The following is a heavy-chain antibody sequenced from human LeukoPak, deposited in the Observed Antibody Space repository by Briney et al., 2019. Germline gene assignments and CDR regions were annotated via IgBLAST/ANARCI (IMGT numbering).Heavy chain of an antibody. V-gene: IGHV3-74*01. CDR1: GFTFSNYW. Sequence: GGSLRLSCAASGFTFSNYWMHWVRQAPGKGLVWVSRIKSDGSSTSYADSAKGRFTISRDNAKNTLYLQMNSLRAEDTAVYYCARAVGNSEDFDYWGQGTLVTVSS. J-gene: IGHJ4*02. CDR2: IKSDGSST. CDR3: ARAVGNSEDFDY. D-gene: IGHD4-23*01.